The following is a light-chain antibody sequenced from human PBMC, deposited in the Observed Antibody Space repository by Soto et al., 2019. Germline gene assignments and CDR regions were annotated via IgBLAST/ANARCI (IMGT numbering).Light chain of an antibody. CDR1: QSISRQ. J-gene: IGKJ1*01. CDR3: LQYKSYWT. CDR2: QAS. Sequence: DIQMTQSPSTLSESVGDRVSITCRASQSISRQLAWYQQKPGKAPNLLIYQASNLETGVPSRFTGSGSGTEFTLTISSRQPDDLATYYCLQYKSYWTFGKGTKVEVK. V-gene: IGKV1-5*03.